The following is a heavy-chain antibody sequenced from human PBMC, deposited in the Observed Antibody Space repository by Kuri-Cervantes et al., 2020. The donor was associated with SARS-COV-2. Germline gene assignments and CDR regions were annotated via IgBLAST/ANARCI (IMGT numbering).Heavy chain of an antibody. D-gene: IGHD3-3*01. Sequence: GSLRLSCAVSGYSISSGYYWGWIRQPPGKGLEWIGSIYHSGSTYYNPSLKSRVTISVDTSKNQFSLKLSSVTAADTAVYYCARHTIFGAHDAFDIWGQGTMVTVSS. CDR2: IYHSGST. J-gene: IGHJ3*02. CDR3: ARHTIFGAHDAFDI. V-gene: IGHV4-38-2*01. CDR1: GYSISSGYY.